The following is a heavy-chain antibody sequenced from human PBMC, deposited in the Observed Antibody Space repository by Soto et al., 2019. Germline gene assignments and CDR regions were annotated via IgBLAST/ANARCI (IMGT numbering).Heavy chain of an antibody. J-gene: IGHJ6*03. CDR3: ASGLFFRFLDNRGYYYYMEG. Sequence: ASVKASCKASGYTFTSYDINWVRQATGQGLEWMGWMNPNSGNTGYAQKFQGRVTMTRNTSISTAYMELSSLRSEDTAVYYCASGLFFRFLDNRGYYYYMEGWGKGTTVTVSS. CDR2: MNPNSGNT. V-gene: IGHV1-8*01. CDR1: GYTFTSYD. D-gene: IGHD3-3*01.